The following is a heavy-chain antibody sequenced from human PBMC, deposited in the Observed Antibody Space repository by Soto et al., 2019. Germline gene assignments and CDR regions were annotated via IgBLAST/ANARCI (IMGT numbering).Heavy chain of an antibody. J-gene: IGHJ4*02. Sequence: EVQLVESGGGLVQPGGSLRLSCVASEFTFSDHYMDWVRQAPGKGLEWVGRIRKKANGYTTEYAASAKGRFTISRDDSKNSLYVQMNSLKTEDTAVYYCVRVDGGYFVDYWGQGTLVTVSS. CDR3: VRVDGGYFVDY. CDR1: EFTFSDHY. V-gene: IGHV3-72*01. CDR2: IRKKANGYTT. D-gene: IGHD1-1*01.